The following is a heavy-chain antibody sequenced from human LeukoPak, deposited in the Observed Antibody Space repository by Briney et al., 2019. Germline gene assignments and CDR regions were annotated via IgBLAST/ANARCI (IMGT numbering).Heavy chain of an antibody. CDR1: GEPFSGYH. J-gene: IGHJ6*03. CDR2: IDHSGST. Sequence: SETLSLTCAVYGEPFSGYHWTWIRQPPGKGPEWIGKIDHSGSTIYNPSLKSRVTISVAAPKNQIFLDLSSVTAADTAVYYCARGRYCNSTNCPYVGGYYYMDVWGKGTTVTVSS. CDR3: ARGRYCNSTNCPYVGGYYYMDV. D-gene: IGHD2-2*01. V-gene: IGHV4-34*01.